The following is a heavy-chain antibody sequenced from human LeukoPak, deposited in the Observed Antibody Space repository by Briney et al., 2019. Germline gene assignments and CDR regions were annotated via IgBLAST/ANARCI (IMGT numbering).Heavy chain of an antibody. CDR3: ARDEGRIMIFGVVIKRGLFDP. Sequence: ASVKVSCKASGYTFTSYYMHWVRQAPGQGLEWMGIINPSGGNTGYAQKFQGRVTMTRNTSISTAYMELSSLRSEDTAVYYCARDEGRIMIFGVVIKRGLFDPWGQGTLVTVSS. D-gene: IGHD3-3*01. V-gene: IGHV1-46*01. J-gene: IGHJ5*02. CDR1: GYTFTSYY. CDR2: INPSGGNT.